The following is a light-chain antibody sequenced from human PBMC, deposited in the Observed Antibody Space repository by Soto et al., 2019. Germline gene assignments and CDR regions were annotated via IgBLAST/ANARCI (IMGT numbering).Light chain of an antibody. CDR2: DAS. V-gene: IGKV3-11*01. CDR1: QSVSSY. Sequence: EIVLTQSPATLSLSPGERATLSCRASQSVSSYLAWYQQKPGQDPRLLSYDASNRATGIPARFSGSGSGTDFTLNISRLEPEDCAVYYCQQRSNWPTFGQGTRLEIK. CDR3: QQRSNWPT. J-gene: IGKJ5*01.